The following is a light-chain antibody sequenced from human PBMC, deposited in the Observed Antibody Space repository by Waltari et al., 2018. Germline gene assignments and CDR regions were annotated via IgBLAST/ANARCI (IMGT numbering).Light chain of an antibody. J-gene: IGLJ3*02. Sequence: QPVLTLPPSASGPPGQVVSFSCSGSSSNVGNNYVYWYQQLPGTAPKLLIYKNDQRPSGVPDRFFGSKSGTSASLVISGLRSEDEGHYTCATWDDSLNSWVFGGGTKLTIL. V-gene: IGLV1-47*01. CDR3: ATWDDSLNSWV. CDR1: SSNVGNNY. CDR2: KND.